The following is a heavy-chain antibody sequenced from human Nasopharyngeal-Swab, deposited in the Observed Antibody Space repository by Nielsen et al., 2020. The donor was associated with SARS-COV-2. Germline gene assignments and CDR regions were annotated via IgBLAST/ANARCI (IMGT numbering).Heavy chain of an antibody. D-gene: IGHD4-17*01. V-gene: IGHV1-18*01. Sequence: WVRQAPGQGLEWMGWISAYNGNTNYAQKLQGRVTMTTDTSTSTAYMELRSLRSDDTAVYYCARVVYGDYGRWSWGPTRYYGMDVWGQGTTVTVSS. CDR2: ISAYNGNT. J-gene: IGHJ6*02. CDR3: ARVVYGDYGRWSWGPTRYYGMDV.